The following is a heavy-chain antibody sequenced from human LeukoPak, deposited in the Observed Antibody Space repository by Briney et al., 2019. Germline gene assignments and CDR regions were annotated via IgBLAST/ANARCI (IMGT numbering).Heavy chain of an antibody. CDR1: GYSISSAYY. CDR3: ARLDWGIAGYYFDY. J-gene: IGHJ4*02. Sequence: SETLSLTCTVSGYSISSAYYWGWIRQPPGKGLEWIGSIYHSGSTYYNPSLKSRVTISLHTSKNQFSLKLNSVTAADTAVYYCARLDWGIAGYYFDYWGQGTLVTVS. V-gene: IGHV4-38-2*02. CDR2: IYHSGST. D-gene: IGHD6-13*01.